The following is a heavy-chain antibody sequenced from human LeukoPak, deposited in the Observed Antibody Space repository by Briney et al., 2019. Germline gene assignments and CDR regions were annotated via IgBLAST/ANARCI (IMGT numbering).Heavy chain of an antibody. CDR1: GFTFSSYA. V-gene: IGHV3-30*04. J-gene: IGHJ4*02. CDR2: ISYDGSNK. Sequence: PGGSLRLSCAPSGFTFSSYAMHWVRQPPGKGLEWVAFISYDGSNKYYADSVTGRLTLSRAHSKNTLYLKINCLRAEDTAVYYCARVNDSSGYLAGRIDYWGQGTLVSVSS. CDR3: ARVNDSSGYLAGRIDY. D-gene: IGHD3-22*01.